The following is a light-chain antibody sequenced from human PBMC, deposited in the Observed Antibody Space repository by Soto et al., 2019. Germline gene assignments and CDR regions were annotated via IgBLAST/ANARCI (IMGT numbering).Light chain of an antibody. CDR1: QSVGSY. CDR2: DAS. V-gene: IGKV3-11*01. CDR3: QQRSNWPLT. Sequence: EIVLTQSPATLSLSPGERASHSCRASQSVGSYLAWYQQKPGQAPRLLIYDASNRATGIPARFSGSGSGTDFTLTISSLEPQDFAVYYCQQRSNWPLTFGGGTNVEIK. J-gene: IGKJ4*01.